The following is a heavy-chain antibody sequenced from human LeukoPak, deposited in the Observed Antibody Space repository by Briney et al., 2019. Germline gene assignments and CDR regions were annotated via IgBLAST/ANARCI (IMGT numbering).Heavy chain of an antibody. CDR1: GYTFTGYY. V-gene: IGHV1-2*02. CDR2: INPNSGGT. CDR3: AREVEWAPHYFDY. D-gene: IGHD1-26*01. Sequence: ASVKVSCKASGYTFTGYYMHWVRQAPGQGLEWMGWINPNSGGTNYAQNFQGRVTMTRDTSISTAYMELSRLRSDDTAVYYCAREVEWAPHYFDYWGQGTLVTVSS. J-gene: IGHJ4*02.